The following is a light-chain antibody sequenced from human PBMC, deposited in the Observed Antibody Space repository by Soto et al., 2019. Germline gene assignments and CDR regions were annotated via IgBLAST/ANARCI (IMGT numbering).Light chain of an antibody. CDR1: QDISHF. Sequence: DIQMTQSPSSLSASVGDRVTITCQASQDISHFLNWYQQKPGKAPKLLIYGASSLEAGVPSRFSGSGSGTDFTFTISSLQPEDIATYYCQQYDHLPLTFGGGTKVEI. CDR3: QQYDHLPLT. V-gene: IGKV1-33*01. CDR2: GAS. J-gene: IGKJ4*01.